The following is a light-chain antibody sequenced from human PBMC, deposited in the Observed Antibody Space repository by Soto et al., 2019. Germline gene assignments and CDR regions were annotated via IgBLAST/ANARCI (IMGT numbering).Light chain of an antibody. J-gene: IGKJ4*01. CDR2: GAS. V-gene: IGKV3-20*01. CDR3: QHYGSSPLT. Sequence: IVLTQSQGTLSLSPGERATLSCRASQSVSASHLAWYQQKPGQAPRLLLYGASTRATGIPDRFSGSGSGTDFTLTITRVEPEDFAVFYCQHYGSSPLTFCGGTKVEIK. CDR1: QSVSASH.